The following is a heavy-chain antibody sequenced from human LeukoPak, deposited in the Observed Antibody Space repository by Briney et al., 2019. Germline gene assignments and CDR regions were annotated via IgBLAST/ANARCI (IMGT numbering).Heavy chain of an antibody. CDR2: IRFDGSNK. Sequence: GGSLRLSCAASGFTFSIYGMHWVRQAPGKGLEWVAFIRFDGSNKYYADSVKGRFTISRDNSKNTLYLQMNSLRAEDTAVYYCAKVYDFLVNWFDPWGQGTLVTVSS. J-gene: IGHJ5*02. D-gene: IGHD3-3*01. CDR1: GFTFSIYG. CDR3: AKVYDFLVNWFDP. V-gene: IGHV3-30*02.